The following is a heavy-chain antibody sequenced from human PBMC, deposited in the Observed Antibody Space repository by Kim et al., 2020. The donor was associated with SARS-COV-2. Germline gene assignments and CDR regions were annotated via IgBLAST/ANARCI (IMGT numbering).Heavy chain of an antibody. Sequence: GEKENAAAVKGRFTISRDYAQSIAYLQMNSLKTEDTAVYYCTRYSYGPLDYWGQGTLVTVSS. D-gene: IGHD5-18*01. V-gene: IGHV3-49*02. CDR2: GEK. CDR3: TRYSYGPLDY. J-gene: IGHJ4*02.